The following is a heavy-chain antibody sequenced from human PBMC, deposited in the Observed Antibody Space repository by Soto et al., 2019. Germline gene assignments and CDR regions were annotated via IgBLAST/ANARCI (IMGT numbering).Heavy chain of an antibody. D-gene: IGHD1-20*01. CDR1: GGSVSSGNYF. J-gene: IGHJ3*01. CDR3: ARRLIDSWNQGHAFDF. V-gene: IGHV4-39*01. CDR2: IYYNGDT. Sequence: QLQLQESGPGLVKPAETLSLKCAVSGGSVSSGNYFWGWIRQPPGKGLEWIGNIYYNGDTYYSPSLTSRVTMSDDTAQNQFSLRLTSVTAADTAVYYCARRLIDSWNQGHAFDFWGQGTLVTVSS.